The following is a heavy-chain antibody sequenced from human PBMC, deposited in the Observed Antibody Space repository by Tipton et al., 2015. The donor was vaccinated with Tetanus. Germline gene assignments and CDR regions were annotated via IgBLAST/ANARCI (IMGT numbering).Heavy chain of an antibody. D-gene: IGHD7-27*01. CDR1: GGSISTGGYS. V-gene: IGHV4-30-2*01. J-gene: IGHJ4*02. Sequence: TLSLTCTVSGGSISTGGYSWRWIRQPPGKGLECIGYIFRTGSTTYNPSLKGRVSISVDTSKNQFSLNLNSVTAADTAVYYCARGRNWGTDYWGQGILVTVSS. CDR2: IFRTGST. CDR3: ARGRNWGTDY.